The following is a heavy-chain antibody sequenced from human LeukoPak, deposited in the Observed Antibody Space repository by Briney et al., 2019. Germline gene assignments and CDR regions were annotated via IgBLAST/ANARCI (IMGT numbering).Heavy chain of an antibody. V-gene: IGHV4-59*08. J-gene: IGHJ3*02. CDR1: GGSISSYY. Sequence: PSETLSLNCTVSGGSISSYYWSWIRQPPGKGLEWIGYIYYSGSTNYNPSLKSRVTISVDTSKNQFSLKLSSVTAADTAVYYCARPGVGSGRYGAFDIWGQGTMVTVSS. CDR3: ARPGVGSGRYGAFDI. D-gene: IGHD5-18*01. CDR2: IYYSGST.